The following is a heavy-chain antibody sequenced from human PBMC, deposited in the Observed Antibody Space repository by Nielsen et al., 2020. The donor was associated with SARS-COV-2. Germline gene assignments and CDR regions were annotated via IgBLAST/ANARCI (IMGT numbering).Heavy chain of an antibody. Sequence: GGSLRLSCAASGFTFDDYAIHWVRQAPGKGLEWVSGISWNSGSIDYADSVKGRFTISRDNAKNSLYLQMNSLRAEDTALYYCAKDIGATVTDYGMDVWGQGTTVTVSS. CDR1: GFTFDDYA. CDR3: AKDIGATVTDYGMDV. V-gene: IGHV3-9*01. J-gene: IGHJ6*02. D-gene: IGHD4-17*01. CDR2: ISWNSGSI.